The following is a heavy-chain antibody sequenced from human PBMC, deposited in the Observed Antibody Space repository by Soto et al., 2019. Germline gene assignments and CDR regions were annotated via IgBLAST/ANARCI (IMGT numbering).Heavy chain of an antibody. CDR3: ARDIKVAGTYYYNGMDV. J-gene: IGHJ6*02. Sequence: QVQLVQSGAEVKKPGASVKVSCKASGYTFTSYGIIWVRQAPGQGLEWMGWISAYNGNTNYAQKLQGRVTMTTDTSTSTAYMELRSLRSDDTAVYYCARDIKVAGTYYYNGMDVWGQGTTVTASS. CDR1: GYTFTSYG. D-gene: IGHD6-19*01. CDR2: ISAYNGNT. V-gene: IGHV1-18*01.